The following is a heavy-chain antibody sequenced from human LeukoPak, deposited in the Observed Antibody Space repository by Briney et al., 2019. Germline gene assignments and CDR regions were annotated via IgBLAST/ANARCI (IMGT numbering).Heavy chain of an antibody. CDR3: AKERYDSGTYSYFDY. CDR2: ISGSGGST. CDR1: GFTFSDHY. J-gene: IGHJ4*02. Sequence: PGGSLRLSCAASGFTFSDHYMDWVRQAPGKGLEWVSAISGSGGSTYYADSVKGRFTISRDNSKNTLYQQMSSLRAEDTAVYYCAKERYDSGTYSYFDYWGQGTLVTVSS. D-gene: IGHD3-10*01. V-gene: IGHV3-23*01.